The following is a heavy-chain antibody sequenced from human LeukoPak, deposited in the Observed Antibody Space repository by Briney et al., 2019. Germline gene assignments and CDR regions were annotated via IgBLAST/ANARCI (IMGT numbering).Heavy chain of an antibody. D-gene: IGHD4-17*01. V-gene: IGHV3-48*03. Sequence: GGSLRLSCAASGFNFSDYEMNWLRQAPGKGLEWLSYTSTGGRTVKYADSVKGRFTISRDNARSSLYLQMTNLRVEDTAVYFCARVGTVTYYFDHWGQGILVAVSS. CDR3: ARVGTVTYYFDH. J-gene: IGHJ4*02. CDR1: GFNFSDYE. CDR2: TSTGGRTV.